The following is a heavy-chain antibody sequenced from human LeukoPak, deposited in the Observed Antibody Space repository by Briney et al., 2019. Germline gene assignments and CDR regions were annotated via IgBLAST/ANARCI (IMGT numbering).Heavy chain of an antibody. CDR2: INPKLGGT. J-gene: IGHJ6*02. Sequence: ASVKVSCKASGGTFSAYTISWVRQAPGQGLEWMGRINPKLGGTDYAQKFQGRVTITTDKSTNTDYMELSSLTSEDTAVYYCARWARDTCLTNYHSYGMDVWGQGTTVTVSS. CDR1: GGTFSAYT. D-gene: IGHD5-18*01. V-gene: IGHV1-69*02. CDR3: ARWARDTCLTNYHSYGMDV.